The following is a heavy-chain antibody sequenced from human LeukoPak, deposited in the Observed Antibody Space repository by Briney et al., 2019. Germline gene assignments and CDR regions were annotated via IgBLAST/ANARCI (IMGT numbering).Heavy chain of an antibody. CDR2: IYSGGST. J-gene: IGHJ6*02. Sequence: GGSLRLSCAASGFTVSSNYMSWVRQAPGKGLEWVSVIYSGGSTYYADSVKGRFTISRDNSKNTLYLQMYSLRAEDTAVYYCARGPLLRWGLGGRGMDVWGQGTTVTVSS. D-gene: IGHD3-3*01. V-gene: IGHV3-53*01. CDR3: ARGPLLRWGLGGRGMDV. CDR1: GFTVSSNY.